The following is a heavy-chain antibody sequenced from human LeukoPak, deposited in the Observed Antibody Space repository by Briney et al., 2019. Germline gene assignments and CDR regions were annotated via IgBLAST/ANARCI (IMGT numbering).Heavy chain of an antibody. CDR2: IKYDGSDK. Sequence: KTGGSLRLSCAASGFSFSINWMTWVRQAPGKGLEWLASIKYDGSDKYYVESVKGRFTISRDNAKSSLYLQMDSLRVEDTAVYYCARDRPYGSYDYWGQGTLVTVSS. V-gene: IGHV3-7*01. CDR1: GFSFSINW. CDR3: ARDRPYGSYDY. J-gene: IGHJ4*02. D-gene: IGHD1-26*01.